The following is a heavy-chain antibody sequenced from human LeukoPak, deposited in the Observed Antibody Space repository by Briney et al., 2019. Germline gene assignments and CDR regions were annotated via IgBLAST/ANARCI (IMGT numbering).Heavy chain of an antibody. Sequence: XXSCAASGFTFSSYAMSWVRQAPGKGLEWVSAISGSGGSTYYAGSVKGRFTISRDNSKNTLYLQMNSLRAEDTAVYYCAKKNWNDGFNWFDPWGQGTLVIVSS. CDR2: ISGSGGST. D-gene: IGHD1-1*01. CDR1: GFTFSSYA. CDR3: AKKNWNDGFNWFDP. J-gene: IGHJ5*02. V-gene: IGHV3-23*01.